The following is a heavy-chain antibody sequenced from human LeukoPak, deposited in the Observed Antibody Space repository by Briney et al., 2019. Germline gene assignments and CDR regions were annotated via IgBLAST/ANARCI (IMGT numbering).Heavy chain of an antibody. Sequence: ASVKVSCKAPGYTFTSYAMDWVRQAPGQGLEWMGWINTNTGNPTYAQGFTGRFVFSLDTSVSTAYLQISSLKAEDTAVYYCARGGYSSGFDAFDIWGQGTMVTVSS. D-gene: IGHD6-19*01. CDR2: INTNTGNP. CDR1: GYTFTSYA. V-gene: IGHV7-4-1*02. J-gene: IGHJ3*02. CDR3: ARGGYSSGFDAFDI.